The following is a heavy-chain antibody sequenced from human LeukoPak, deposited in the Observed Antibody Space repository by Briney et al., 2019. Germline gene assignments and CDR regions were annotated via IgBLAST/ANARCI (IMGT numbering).Heavy chain of an antibody. Sequence: SVKVSCKASGYTFTGYYMHWVRQAPGQGLEWMGRIIPILGIANYAQKFQGRVTITADKSTSTAYMELSSLRSEDTAVYYCASSGGYDFLGWGQGTLVTVSS. V-gene: IGHV1-69*02. CDR1: GYTFTGYY. CDR3: ASSGGYDFLG. J-gene: IGHJ4*02. D-gene: IGHD5-12*01. CDR2: IIPILGIA.